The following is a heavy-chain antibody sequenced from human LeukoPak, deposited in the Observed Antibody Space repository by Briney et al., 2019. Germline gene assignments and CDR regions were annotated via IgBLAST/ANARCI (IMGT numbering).Heavy chain of an antibody. Sequence: GRSLRLSCAASGFTFSSYAMHWVRQAPGKGLEWVAVISYDGSNKYCADSVKGRFTISRDNSKNTLYLQMNSLRAEDTAVYYCARDPYSSGWYYFDYWGQGTLVTVSS. V-gene: IGHV3-30-3*01. CDR3: ARDPYSSGWYYFDY. D-gene: IGHD6-19*01. J-gene: IGHJ4*02. CDR2: ISYDGSNK. CDR1: GFTFSSYA.